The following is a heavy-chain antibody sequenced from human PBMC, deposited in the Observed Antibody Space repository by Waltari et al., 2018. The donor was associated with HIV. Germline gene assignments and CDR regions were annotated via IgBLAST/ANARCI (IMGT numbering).Heavy chain of an antibody. V-gene: IGHV1-18*01. CDR2: ISGYNGYT. CDR1: GYPFTRYG. J-gene: IGHJ6*02. Sequence: QVQLVQSGGEVKKPGASVRVSCKASGYPFTRYGISWVRQAPGQGLEWMGWISGYNGYTKYPQKVQDRVTLSTDTSTNTAYLELRNLRSDDTARYYCARDDDYSNLHVYGLDVWGQGTTVTVSS. D-gene: IGHD4-4*01. CDR3: ARDDDYSNLHVYGLDV.